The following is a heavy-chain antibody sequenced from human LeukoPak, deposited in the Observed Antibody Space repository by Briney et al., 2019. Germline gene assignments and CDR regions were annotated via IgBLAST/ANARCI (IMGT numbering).Heavy chain of an antibody. CDR1: GFTFGDYA. V-gene: IGHV3-49*04. CDR2: IRSKAYGGTT. CDR3: TRAGPGWLHKSDAFDI. Sequence: GGSLRLSCTASGFTFGDYAMSWVRQAPGKGLEWVGFIRSKAYGGTTEYAASVKGRFTISRDDSKSIAYLQMNSLKTEDTAVYYCTRAGPGWLHKSDAFDIWGQGTMVTVSS. D-gene: IGHD5-24*01. J-gene: IGHJ3*02.